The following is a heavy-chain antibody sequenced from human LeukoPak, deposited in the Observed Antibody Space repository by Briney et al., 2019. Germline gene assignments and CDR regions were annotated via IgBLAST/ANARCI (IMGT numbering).Heavy chain of an antibody. D-gene: IGHD3-10*01. J-gene: IGHJ6*02. V-gene: IGHV1-18*01. CDR3: ASATITMIRGVDYYYYGMDV. CDR2: ISGYNGNT. CDR1: GYTLKTYA. Sequence: ASVRVSCKASGYTLKTYAVSWVRQAPGQGLEWMGCISGYNGNTKNVQRFQDRVTMTMDTSTSTAYMELRSLRSDDTAVYYCASATITMIRGVDYYYYGMDVWGQGTTVTVSS.